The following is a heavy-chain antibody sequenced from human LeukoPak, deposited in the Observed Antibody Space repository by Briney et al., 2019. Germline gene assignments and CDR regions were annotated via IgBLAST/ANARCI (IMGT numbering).Heavy chain of an antibody. Sequence: SETLSLTCAAYGGSFCGYYWSCIRQPPGKGLEWIGEINHSGSTNYNPSLKSRVTISVDTYKNQFSLKLSSVTAADTAVYYCARGYDYVYHSTSFDPWGQGTLVTVSS. CDR3: ARGYDYVYHSTSFDP. V-gene: IGHV4-34*01. CDR2: INHSGST. CDR1: GGSFCGYY. J-gene: IGHJ5*02. D-gene: IGHD3-16*01.